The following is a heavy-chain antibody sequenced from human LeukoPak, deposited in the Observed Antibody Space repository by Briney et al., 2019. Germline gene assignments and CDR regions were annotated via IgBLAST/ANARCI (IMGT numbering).Heavy chain of an antibody. CDR1: GFTFSSYA. D-gene: IGHD4-17*01. V-gene: IGHV3-23*01. Sequence: GGSLRLSCAASGFTFSSYAMSWVRQAPGKGLEWVSAISGSGGSTYYADSVKGRFTISRDNAKSSLYLQMNSLRDEDTAVYYCARGYGVYGGWFDPWGQGTLVTVSS. J-gene: IGHJ5*02. CDR3: ARGYGVYGGWFDP. CDR2: ISGSGGST.